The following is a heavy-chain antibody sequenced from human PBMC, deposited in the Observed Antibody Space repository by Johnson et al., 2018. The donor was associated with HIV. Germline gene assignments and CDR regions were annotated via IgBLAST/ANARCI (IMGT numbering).Heavy chain of an antibody. J-gene: IGHJ3*02. D-gene: IGHD7-27*01. CDR1: GFTFSNAW. CDR2: IKSEVDDGTT. CDR3: TTDGGLGSFDI. Sequence: VQLVESGGGLVKPGGSLRLSCAASGFTFSNAWMSWVRQAPGKGLEWVGRIKSEVDDGTTDYAAPVKGRFAISIDDSKHMLYLQMNSLKTEDTAVYYCTTDGGLGSFDIWGQGTMVAVSS. V-gene: IGHV3-15*01.